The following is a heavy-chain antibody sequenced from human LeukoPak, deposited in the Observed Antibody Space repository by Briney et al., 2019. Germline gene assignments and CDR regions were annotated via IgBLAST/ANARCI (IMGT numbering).Heavy chain of an antibody. CDR1: GFTFSSYS. Sequence: GGSLRLSCAASGFTFSSYSMNWVRQAPGKGLEWVSSISSSSSLIHYADSVKGRFTISRDNAKNSLYLQMNSLRDEDTAVYYCASSDPRDYWGQGTLVTVSS. V-gene: IGHV3-48*02. CDR2: ISSSSSLI. CDR3: ASSDPRDY. J-gene: IGHJ4*02.